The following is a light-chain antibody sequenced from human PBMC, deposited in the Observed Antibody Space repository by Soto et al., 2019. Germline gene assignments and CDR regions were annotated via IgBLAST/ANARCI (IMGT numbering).Light chain of an antibody. CDR2: ENN. CDR1: SSNIGNNY. CDR3: GTWDSSLSASYV. V-gene: IGLV1-51*02. Sequence: QSVLTQPPSGSAAPGQKVTISCSGSSSNIGNNYVSWYQQLPGTAPKLLIYENNKRPSGIPDRFSGSKSGTSATLGITGLQTGDEADYYCGTWDSSLSASYVFGTGTKVTVL. J-gene: IGLJ1*01.